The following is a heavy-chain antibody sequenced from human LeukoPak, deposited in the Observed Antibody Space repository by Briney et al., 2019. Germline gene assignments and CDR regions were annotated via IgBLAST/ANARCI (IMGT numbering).Heavy chain of an antibody. CDR3: ASVLRYFDWLVAFDY. D-gene: IGHD3-9*01. CDR1: GGSISSSSYY. Sequence: PSETLSLTCTVSGGSISSSSYYWGWIRQPPGKGLEWIGSIYYSGSTYYNPSLKSRVTISVDTSKNQFSLELSSVTAADTAVYYCASVLRYFDWLVAFDYWGQGTLVTVSS. J-gene: IGHJ4*02. CDR2: IYYSGST. V-gene: IGHV4-39*01.